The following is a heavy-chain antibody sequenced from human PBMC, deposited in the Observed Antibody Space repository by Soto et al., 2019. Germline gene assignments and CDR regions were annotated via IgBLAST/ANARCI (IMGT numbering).Heavy chain of an antibody. Sequence: EVQLVESGGGLVQPGGSLRLSCAASGFSFSSYSMNWVRQAPGKGLEWVSYISSSSSTIYYADSVKGRFTISRDNAKNSLYLQKNSLRDEDTAVYYCASSYYYDSSGYYPGAFDIWGQGSMVTVSS. J-gene: IGHJ3*02. D-gene: IGHD3-22*01. CDR2: ISSSSSTI. CDR3: ASSYYYDSSGYYPGAFDI. V-gene: IGHV3-48*02. CDR1: GFSFSSYS.